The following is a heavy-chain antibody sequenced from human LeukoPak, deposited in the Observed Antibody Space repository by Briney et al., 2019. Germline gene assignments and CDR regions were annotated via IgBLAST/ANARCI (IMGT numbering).Heavy chain of an antibody. CDR1: GFSLSGYW. CDR3: TRVQAGRSGLMDV. CDR2: MSSEGSGT. J-gene: IGHJ6*02. V-gene: IGHV3-74*01. Sequence: PGGSPRLSCAASGFSLSGYWMHWVRQAPGKELVWVSRMSSEGSGTTYAASVKGRFTISRDNAKNTLYLQMNSLRAEDAAVYYCTRVQAGRSGLMDVWGRGSTVTVS. D-gene: IGHD2-8*02.